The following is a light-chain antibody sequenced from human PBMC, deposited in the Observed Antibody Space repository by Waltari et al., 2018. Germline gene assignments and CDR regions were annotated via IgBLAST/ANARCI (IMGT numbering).Light chain of an antibody. Sequence: QAALTQPRSVSGSPGQSVTISCTGTSSDIGGYNYVSWYQQHPGTAPKLMIYEVSKGPSGVSFRCAACRYRTTASLTVSATRAEDEADYYCSSYACSNTWVFGGGTRLTVL. CDR2: EVS. CDR1: SSDIGGYNY. V-gene: IGLV2-14*01. J-gene: IGLJ2*01. CDR3: SSYACSNTWV.